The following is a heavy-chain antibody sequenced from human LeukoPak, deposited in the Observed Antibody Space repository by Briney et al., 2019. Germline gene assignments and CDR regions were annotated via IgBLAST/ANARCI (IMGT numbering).Heavy chain of an antibody. Sequence: GGSLRLSCAASGFTFSHYWMSRVRQAPGKGLEGVANVKQDESEKYFVDSVKGRFTISRENAKNSLYLQMNSLRAEDTAIYYCARLNWIYTNGVSYTGFDYWGQGALVTVSS. V-gene: IGHV3-7*01. CDR3: ARLNWIYTNGVSYTGFDY. CDR2: VKQDESEK. D-gene: IGHD2-8*01. CDR1: GFTFSHYW. J-gene: IGHJ4*02.